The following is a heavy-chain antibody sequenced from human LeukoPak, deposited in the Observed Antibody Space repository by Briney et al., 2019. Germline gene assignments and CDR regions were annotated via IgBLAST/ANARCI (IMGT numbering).Heavy chain of an antibody. CDR2: VSYGGST. Sequence: SETLCLTCTVSGGSISSDTYYWAWIRQPPGRGLEWIGSVSYGGSTFYNPSLKSRVVIYRGTSRSQFFLKLSAVTATDTGLYYCARVFKSTDYVDYWGQGTLVTDSS. CDR3: ARVFKSTDYVDY. J-gene: IGHJ4*02. V-gene: IGHV4-39*01. D-gene: IGHD1-26*01. CDR1: GGSISSDTYY.